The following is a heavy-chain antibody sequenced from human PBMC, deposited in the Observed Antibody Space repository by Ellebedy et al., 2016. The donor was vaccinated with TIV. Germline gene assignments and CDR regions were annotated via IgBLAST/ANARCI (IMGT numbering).Heavy chain of an antibody. J-gene: IGHJ4*02. CDR2: ISYDGSNK. D-gene: IGHD6-13*01. CDR3: ARGIHPDDY. CDR1: GFTFSSYA. Sequence: PGGSLRLSCAASGFTFSSYAMHWVRQAPGKGLEWVAVISYDGSNKYYADSVKGRFTISRDNSKNTLYLQMNSLRAEDTAVYYCARGIHPDDYWGQGTLVTVSS. V-gene: IGHV3-30-3*01.